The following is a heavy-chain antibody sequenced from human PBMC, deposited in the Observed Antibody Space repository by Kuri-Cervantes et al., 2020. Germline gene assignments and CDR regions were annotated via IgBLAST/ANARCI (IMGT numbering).Heavy chain of an antibody. J-gene: IGHJ3*02. CDR1: GYTFTSYG. V-gene: IGHV1-18*01. CDR3: ARVLDGYNPTGAFDI. D-gene: IGHD5-24*01. Sequence: ASVKVSCKASGYTFTSYGISWVRQAPGQGLEWMGWISAYNGNTNYAQKLQGRVTMTRNTSISTAYMELSSLRSEDTAVYYCARVLDGYNPTGAFDIWGQGTMVTVSS. CDR2: ISAYNGNT.